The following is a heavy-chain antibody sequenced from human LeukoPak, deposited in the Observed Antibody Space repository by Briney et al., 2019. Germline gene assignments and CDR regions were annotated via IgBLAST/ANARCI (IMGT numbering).Heavy chain of an antibody. CDR2: IYTSGST. Sequence: SQTLSLTCTVSGGSISSGSYYWSWIRQPAGKGLEWIGRIYTSGSTNYNPSLKSRVTISVDTSKNQFSLKLSSVTAADTAVYYCARVMEGWFDPWGQGTLVTVSS. J-gene: IGHJ5*02. CDR1: GGSISSGSYY. V-gene: IGHV4-61*02. D-gene: IGHD1-1*01. CDR3: ARVMEGWFDP.